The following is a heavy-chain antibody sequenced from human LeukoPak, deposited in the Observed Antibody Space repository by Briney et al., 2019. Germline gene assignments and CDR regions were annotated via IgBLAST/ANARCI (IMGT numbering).Heavy chain of an antibody. CDR3: ASGREYYETSGVFDY. V-gene: IGHV1-24*01. CDR1: GYTLTQLS. J-gene: IGHJ4*02. D-gene: IGHD3-22*01. CDR2: FDPEDGET. Sequence: ASVKVSCKVSGYTLTQLSVHWVRQVPGKGLEWMGGFDPEDGETIYAQEFQDRVTITEDTSTDTAYMELSSVRSEDTAVYYCASGREYYETSGVFDYWGQGTLVTVSS.